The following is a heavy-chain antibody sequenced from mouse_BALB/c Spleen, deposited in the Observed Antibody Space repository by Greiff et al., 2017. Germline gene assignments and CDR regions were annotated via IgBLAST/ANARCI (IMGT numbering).Heavy chain of an antibody. CDR2: IWSGGSA. Sequence: QVQLKESGPGLVQPSQSLSITCTASGFSLTSYGVHWVRQSPGKGLEWLGVIWSGGSADYNAAFISRLSISKDNSKSQVFFKRNSLQANDTAIYYCSKSYYGSSYLDYWGQGTTLTVSS. CDR1: GFSLTSYG. D-gene: IGHD1-1*01. CDR3: SKSYYGSSYLDY. V-gene: IGHV2-2*02. J-gene: IGHJ2*01.